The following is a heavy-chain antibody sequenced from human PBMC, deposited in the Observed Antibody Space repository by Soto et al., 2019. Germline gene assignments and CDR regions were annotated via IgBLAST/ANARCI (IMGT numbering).Heavy chain of an antibody. V-gene: IGHV1-69*08. CDR1: GGTFSTYI. J-gene: IGHJ3*01. CDR2: IIPIPDLT. D-gene: IGHD3-3*01. CDR3: ARDRITTRGDAFDL. Sequence: QVHLVQSGAEVRKPGSSVKVSCKAPGGTFSTYIISWVRQAPGQGLEWMGRIIPIPDLTNYAQKFQGRVTITADRSTSTAYMELTSLKSEDTAVYYCARDRITTRGDAFDLWGQGTVVTVSS.